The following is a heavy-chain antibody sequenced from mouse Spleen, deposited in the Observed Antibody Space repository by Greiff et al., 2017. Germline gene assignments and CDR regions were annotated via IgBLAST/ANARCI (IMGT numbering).Heavy chain of an antibody. D-gene: IGHD2-1*01. V-gene: IGHV1-69*02. CDR1: GYTFTSYW. J-gene: IGHJ4*01. Sequence: VQLQQPGAELVKPGASVKLSCKASGYTFTSYWMHWVKQRPGQGLEWIGEIDPADSYTNYNQKFKGKATLTVDKSSSTAYMQISSLTSEDSAVYYCARRDYGNPYAMDYWGQGTSVTVSS. CDR2: IDPADSYT. CDR3: ARRDYGNPYAMDY.